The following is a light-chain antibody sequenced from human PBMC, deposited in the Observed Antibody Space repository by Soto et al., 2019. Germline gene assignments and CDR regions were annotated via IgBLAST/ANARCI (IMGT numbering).Light chain of an antibody. V-gene: IGKV3-15*01. J-gene: IGKJ4*01. CDR2: ATS. CDR1: QSVGNN. Sequence: EIVLTQSPATLSVSPGERATLSCRASQSVGNNFAWYQQKPGQAPRLLIFATSTRATGVPARFSGSGSGTDFPLTISSLQSEDFAVYYCQQYGDWPLTFGGGAKVEIE. CDR3: QQYGDWPLT.